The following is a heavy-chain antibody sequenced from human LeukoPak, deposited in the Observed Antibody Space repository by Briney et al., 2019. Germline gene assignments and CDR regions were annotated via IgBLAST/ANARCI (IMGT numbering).Heavy chain of an antibody. D-gene: IGHD6-13*01. J-gene: IGHJ4*02. CDR2: ISGSGGST. CDR1: GFTFSSYA. CDR3: AKDLRAAAGTNGEFDY. V-gene: IGHV3-23*01. Sequence: GGSLRLSCAASGFTFSSYAMSWVRQAPGKGLEWVSAISGSGGSTYYADSVKGRFTISRDNSKNTLYLQMNSLRAKDTAVYYCAKDLRAAAGTNGEFDYWGQGTLVTVSS.